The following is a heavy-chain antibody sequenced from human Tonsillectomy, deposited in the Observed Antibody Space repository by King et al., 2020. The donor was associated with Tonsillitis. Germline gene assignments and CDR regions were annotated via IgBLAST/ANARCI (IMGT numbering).Heavy chain of an antibody. Sequence: VQLVESGAEVKKPGASVKVSCKASGYTFTGYYMHWVRQAPGQGLEWMGWINPNSGGTNYAQKFQGRVTMTRDTSIGTAYMELSRLRSDDTAVYYCARDGIYGDYVGWFDPWGQGTLVTVSS. V-gene: IGHV1-2*02. CDR2: INPNSGGT. CDR1: GYTFTGYY. J-gene: IGHJ5*02. CDR3: ARDGIYGDYVGWFDP. D-gene: IGHD4-17*01.